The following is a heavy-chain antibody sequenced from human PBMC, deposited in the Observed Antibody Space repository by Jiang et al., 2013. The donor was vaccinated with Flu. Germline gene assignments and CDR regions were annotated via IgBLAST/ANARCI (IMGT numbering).Heavy chain of an antibody. CDR3: ASRPAPLVATPYDY. CDR1: GFAFSNYA. D-gene: IGHD2-8*02. CDR2: ISGAGETT. V-gene: IGHV3-23*04. J-gene: IGHJ4*02. Sequence: VQLVESGGSLVQPGGSLRLSCAGSGFAFSNYAMAWVRQAPGKGLEWVAGISGAGETTFYADSAKARFTISRDNSRNTLYLQMNSLRAEDTALYYCASRPAPLVATPYDYWGQGTLVTVSS.